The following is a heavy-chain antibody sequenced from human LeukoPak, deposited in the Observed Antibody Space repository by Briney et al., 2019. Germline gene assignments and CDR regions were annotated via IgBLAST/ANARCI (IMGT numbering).Heavy chain of an antibody. D-gene: IGHD3-10*01. CDR1: EFTFSSYS. CDR3: ARDKGAMYYGSGSYYGYYYYYMDV. CDR2: ISSSSSYI. J-gene: IGHJ6*03. Sequence: GGSLRLSCAASEFTFSSYSMNWVRQAPGKGLEWVSSISSSSSYIYYADSVKGRFTISRDNAKNSLYLQMNSLRAEDTAVYYCARDKGAMYYGSGSYYGYYYYYMDVWGKGTTVTVSS. V-gene: IGHV3-21*01.